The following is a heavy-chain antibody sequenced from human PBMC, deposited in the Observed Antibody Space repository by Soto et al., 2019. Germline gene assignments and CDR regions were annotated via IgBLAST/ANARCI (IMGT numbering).Heavy chain of an antibody. CDR3: ARKLILPYYFDY. Sequence: PSETLSLTCTVSGGSISSGVYYWSWIRQHPGKGLEWIGYIYYSGSTYYNPSLKSRVTISVDTSKNQFSLKLSSVTAADTAVYYCARKLILPYYFDYWGQGTLVTVSS. CDR2: IYYSGST. D-gene: IGHD1-1*01. V-gene: IGHV4-31*03. CDR1: GGSISSGVYY. J-gene: IGHJ4*02.